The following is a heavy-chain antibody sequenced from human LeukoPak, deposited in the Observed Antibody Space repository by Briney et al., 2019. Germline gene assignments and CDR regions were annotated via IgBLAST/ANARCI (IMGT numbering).Heavy chain of an antibody. CDR2: ISSSSSYI. CDR1: GFTFSSYS. CDR3: ARGRGDGYNIDFYFDY. Sequence: GGSLRLSCAASGFTFSSYSMNWVRQAPGKGLEWVSSISSSSSYIYYADSVKGRFTISRDNAKNSLYLQMNSLRAEDTAVYYCARGRGDGYNIDFYFDYWGQGTPVTVSS. D-gene: IGHD5-24*01. V-gene: IGHV3-21*01. J-gene: IGHJ4*02.